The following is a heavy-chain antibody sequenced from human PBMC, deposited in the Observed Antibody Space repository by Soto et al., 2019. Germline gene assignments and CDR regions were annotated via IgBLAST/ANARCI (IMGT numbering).Heavy chain of an antibody. CDR2: IYHSGST. V-gene: IGHV4-4*02. CDR3: ARKENTVVAATGYYYYYMDV. J-gene: IGHJ6*03. CDR1: SGSISSSNW. D-gene: IGHD2-15*01. Sequence: SETLSLTCAVSSGSISSSNWWSWVRQPPGKGLEWIGEIYHSGSTNYNPSLKSRVTISVDKSKNQFSLKLSSVTAADTAVYYCARKENTVVAATGYYYYYMDVWGKGTTVTVSS.